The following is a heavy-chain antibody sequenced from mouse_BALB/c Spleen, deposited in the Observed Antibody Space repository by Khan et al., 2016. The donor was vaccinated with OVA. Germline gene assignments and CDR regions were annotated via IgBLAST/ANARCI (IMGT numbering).Heavy chain of an antibody. CDR1: GYTVTSYT. CDR2: INPSNGYT. Sequence: QVRLQQSGAELARPGASVKMSCKASGYTVTSYTIHWIKKRPGQGLEWIGYINPSNGYTNYNQKFKDKATLTTDKSSTTAYLQLSSLTSDDSAVYNCVRDGAYHRNDSWFAYWGQGTLVTVSA. D-gene: IGHD2-14*01. J-gene: IGHJ3*01. CDR3: VRDGAYHRNDSWFAY. V-gene: IGHV1-4*01.